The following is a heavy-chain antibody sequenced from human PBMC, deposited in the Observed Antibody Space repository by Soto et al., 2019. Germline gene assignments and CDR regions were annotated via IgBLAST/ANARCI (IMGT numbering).Heavy chain of an antibody. CDR3: ARWGTPIDY. V-gene: IGHV1-18*01. Sequence: QVQLVQSGAEVKKPGASVKVSCKASGYTFTNFGISWVRQAPGQGLEWMGWISAYNGNTNYAQNFQGRVTMTTDTSTRTAYMERRSLRSDGTAVYYCARWGTPIDYWGQGTLVTVSS. D-gene: IGHD3-16*01. CDR1: GYTFTNFG. CDR2: ISAYNGNT. J-gene: IGHJ4*02.